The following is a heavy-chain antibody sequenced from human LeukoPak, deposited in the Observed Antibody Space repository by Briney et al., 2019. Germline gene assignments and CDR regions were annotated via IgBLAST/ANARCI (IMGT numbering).Heavy chain of an antibody. CDR3: ARDLPWDIVVVPAAMVGSRAYYYYGMDV. Sequence: GASVKVSCKASGGTFSSYAISWVRQAPGQGLEWMGRIIPILGIANYAQRFQGRVTITADKSTSTAYMELSSLRSEDTAVYYCARDLPWDIVVVPAAMVGSRAYYYYGMDVWGQGTTVTVSS. D-gene: IGHD2-2*01. V-gene: IGHV1-69*04. J-gene: IGHJ6*02. CDR2: IIPILGIA. CDR1: GGTFSSYA.